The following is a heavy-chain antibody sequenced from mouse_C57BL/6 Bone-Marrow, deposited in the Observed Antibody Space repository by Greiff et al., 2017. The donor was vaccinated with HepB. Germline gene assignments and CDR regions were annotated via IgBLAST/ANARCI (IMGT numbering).Heavy chain of an antibody. CDR3: AVLLRYLDYFDY. Sequence: VQLQQSEAELVRPGASVKLSCTASGFNIKNTYMHWVKQRPEQGLEWIGRIDPANGNTKYAPKFQGKATITADTSSNTAYLQLSSLTSEDTAIYSCAVLLRYLDYFDYWGQGTTLTVSS. V-gene: IGHV14-3*01. D-gene: IGHD1-1*01. CDR1: GFNIKNTY. CDR2: IDPANGNT. J-gene: IGHJ2*01.